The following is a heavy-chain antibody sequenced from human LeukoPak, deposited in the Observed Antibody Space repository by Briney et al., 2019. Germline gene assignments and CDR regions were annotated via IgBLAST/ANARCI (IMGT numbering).Heavy chain of an antibody. D-gene: IGHD6-19*01. CDR2: INHTGNT. J-gene: IGHJ4*02. V-gene: IGHV4-34*01. CDR1: GGSFSGYY. CDR3: ARRGGAVAREIADY. Sequence: TSSETLSLTCAVYGGSFSGYYWSWIRQSPGKGLEWIGEINHTGNTNYNPSLKSRVTISIDTSKNQFFLKLNSVTAADKAVYYCARRGGAVAREIADYWGQGTLVTVSS.